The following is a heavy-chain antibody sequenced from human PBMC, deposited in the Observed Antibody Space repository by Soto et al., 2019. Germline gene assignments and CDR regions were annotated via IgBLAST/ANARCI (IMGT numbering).Heavy chain of an antibody. D-gene: IGHD3-3*01. CDR1: GGAIGSHY. CDR2: IYSSGST. Sequence: LSLTCTISGGAIGSHYWTWIRQPAGRGLEWIGRIYSSGSTQYNPSLQSRVTMSLDTSKNQFSLRLESVTAADTAVYYCARGQRFSDWFDPWGQGTLVTVSS. J-gene: IGHJ5*02. V-gene: IGHV4-4*07. CDR3: ARGQRFSDWFDP.